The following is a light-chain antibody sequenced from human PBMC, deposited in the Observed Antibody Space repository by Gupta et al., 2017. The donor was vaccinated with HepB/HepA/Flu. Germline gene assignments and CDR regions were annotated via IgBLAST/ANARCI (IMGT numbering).Light chain of an antibody. V-gene: IGKV1-39*01. J-gene: IGKJ1*01. CDR2: AAS. CDR1: HSISSS. Sequence: EMQMTQSPSSLSASVGDRVTITCRTSHSISSSLNWYQQIPGKAPSLLIYAASNLQSEVPSRFSGNGSGTDFTLTISSLQPEDFATYYCQQTYYNPRTFGQGTKVEIK. CDR3: QQTYYNPRT.